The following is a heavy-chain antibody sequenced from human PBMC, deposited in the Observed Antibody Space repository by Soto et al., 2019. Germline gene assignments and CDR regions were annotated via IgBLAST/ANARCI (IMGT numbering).Heavy chain of an antibody. CDR3: ARDLQWVFDS. V-gene: IGHV4-31*03. J-gene: IGHJ4*02. CDR2: IYYSGST. CDR1: CASISSGSYY. Sequence: SETLSLTCTFSCASISSGSYYWSWIRQQPGKGLEWIGYIYYSGSTYYNPSLKSRVTISVDTSKDQFALRLSSVTAEDTAVYYCARDLQWVFDSWGQGALVTVSS. D-gene: IGHD3-3*01.